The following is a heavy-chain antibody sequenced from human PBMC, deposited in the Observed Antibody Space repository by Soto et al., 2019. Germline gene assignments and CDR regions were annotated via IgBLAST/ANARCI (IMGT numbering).Heavy chain of an antibody. Sequence: EVQLLESGGGLVQPGGSLRLSCAASGFTFSSYAMRWVRQAPGKGLEWVSAISGSGGSTYYADSVKGRFTISRDNSKNTLYLQINSLRAEYTAVYYCARRGSGSYYDCWGQGTLVNVSS. J-gene: IGHJ4*02. CDR3: ARRGSGSYYDC. D-gene: IGHD1-26*01. V-gene: IGHV3-23*01. CDR2: ISGSGGST. CDR1: GFTFSSYA.